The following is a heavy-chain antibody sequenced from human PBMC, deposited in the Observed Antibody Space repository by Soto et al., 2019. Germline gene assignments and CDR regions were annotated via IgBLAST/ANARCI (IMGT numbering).Heavy chain of an antibody. D-gene: IGHD3-3*01. CDR3: ARGYDFWSGYYYPYGMDV. Sequence: PGGSLRLSCVTSGFTFNNYGMHWVRQAPGKGLEWVALISIDGSNKYYGDSVKGRFTISRDNSKNTLYLQMNSLRAEDTAVYYCARGYDFWSGYYYPYGMDVWGQGTTVTVSS. J-gene: IGHJ6*02. CDR2: ISIDGSNK. V-gene: IGHV3-30*03. CDR1: GFTFNNYG.